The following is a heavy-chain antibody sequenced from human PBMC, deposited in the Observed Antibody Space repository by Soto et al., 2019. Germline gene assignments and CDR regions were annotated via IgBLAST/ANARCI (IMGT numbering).Heavy chain of an antibody. CDR2: IYHSGST. V-gene: IGHV4-30-2*01. CDR1: GGSISSGGYS. Sequence: QLQLQESGSGLVKPSQTLSLTCAVSGGSISSGGYSCNWIRQPPGKGLEWIGYIYHSGSTYYNPSLKSRVSLPVYXSKNQFSLKLSSVTAADTAVYYCARGMTTVTTFDYWGQGTLVTVSS. D-gene: IGHD4-17*01. CDR3: ARGMTTVTTFDY. J-gene: IGHJ4*02.